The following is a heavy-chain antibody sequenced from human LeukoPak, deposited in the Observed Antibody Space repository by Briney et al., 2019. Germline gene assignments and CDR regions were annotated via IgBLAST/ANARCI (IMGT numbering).Heavy chain of an antibody. Sequence: GASVKVSCKVSGYTLTELSMHWVRQGPGKGLEWMGGFDPEDGETIYAQKFQGRVTMTEDTSTDTAYMELSSLRSEDTAVYYCATAVVEDIVVVGAFDIWGQGTMVTVPS. D-gene: IGHD2-2*01. V-gene: IGHV1-24*01. CDR3: ATAVVEDIVVVGAFDI. J-gene: IGHJ3*02. CDR2: FDPEDGET. CDR1: GYTLTELS.